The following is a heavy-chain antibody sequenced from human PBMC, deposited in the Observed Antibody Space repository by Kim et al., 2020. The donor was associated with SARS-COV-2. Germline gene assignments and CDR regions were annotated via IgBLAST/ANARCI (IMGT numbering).Heavy chain of an antibody. Sequence: GGSLRLSCAASGFTFSSYWVNWVRQAPGKGLLWVSRLNGDGSDTNYVDSVKGRFTISRDNAKNTLYLEMKSLRVDDRAVYYCARGTFASGVDLWGQGTTVTVSS. J-gene: IGHJ6*02. V-gene: IGHV3-74*01. CDR2: LNGDGSDT. CDR1: GFTFSSYW. CDR3: ARGTFASGVDL.